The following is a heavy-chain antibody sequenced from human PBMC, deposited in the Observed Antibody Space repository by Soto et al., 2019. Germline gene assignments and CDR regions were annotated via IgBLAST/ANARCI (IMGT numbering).Heavy chain of an antibody. V-gene: IGHV1-18*04. J-gene: IGHJ3*02. CDR3: ARDTPYYYDRSGWAAFDI. CDR1: GYTFTCYG. D-gene: IGHD3-22*01. CDR2: ISAYNGNT. Sequence: GASVKVSCKASGYTFTCYGISWVRQAPGQGLEWMGWISAYNGNTNYAQKLQGRVTMTTDTSTSTAYMELRSLRSDDTAVYYCARDTPYYYDRSGWAAFDIWGQGTMVTVSS.